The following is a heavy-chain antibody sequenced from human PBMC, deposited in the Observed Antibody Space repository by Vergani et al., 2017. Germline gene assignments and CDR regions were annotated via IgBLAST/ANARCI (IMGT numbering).Heavy chain of an antibody. CDR1: GYTFTSYY. D-gene: IGHD3-3*01. J-gene: IGHJ4*02. V-gene: IGHV1-3*01. Sequence: VQLVQSGAEVKKPGASVKVSCKASGYTFTSYYMHWVRQAPGQGLAWMGWINDGNGDTKYSQKFQGRVTMTRDISASTAYMELSSLRSEDTAVYYCARGGVFGVVTPPDYWGQGTLVTVSS. CDR2: INDGNGDT. CDR3: ARGGVFGVVTPPDY.